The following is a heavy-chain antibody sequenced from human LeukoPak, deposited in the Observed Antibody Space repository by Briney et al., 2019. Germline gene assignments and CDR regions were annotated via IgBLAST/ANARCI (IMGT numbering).Heavy chain of an antibody. J-gene: IGHJ3*02. D-gene: IGHD3-22*01. V-gene: IGHV4-61*02. CDR1: GASIVSGDDG. CDR2: IASSWST. Sequence: PSQCPSLALTVVGASIVSGDDGWGWIRQPGWRGLGWIVRIASSWSTNYNPPLTSRVTISVDTSKNQFSLKLSSVTAADKAVYFCARGPYSYDSSGAFDIWGQGTMVTVSS. CDR3: ARGPYSYDSSGAFDI.